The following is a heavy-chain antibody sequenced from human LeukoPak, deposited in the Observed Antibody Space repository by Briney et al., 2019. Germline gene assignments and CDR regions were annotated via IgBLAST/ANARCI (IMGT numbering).Heavy chain of an antibody. CDR3: AKESGKFDY. Sequence: PGGALRLSCVASGLPIADFAMHWVRQAPGKGREWVSLISGDGVSTFYADSVKGRFSISRDNSKNSLYLEMNSLRTEDAAMYYCAKESGKFDYWGQGTLVAVSS. CDR1: GLPIADFA. V-gene: IGHV3-43*02. J-gene: IGHJ4*02. CDR2: ISGDGVST.